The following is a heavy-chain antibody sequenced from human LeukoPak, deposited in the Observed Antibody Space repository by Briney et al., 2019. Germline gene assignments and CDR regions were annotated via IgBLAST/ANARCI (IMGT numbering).Heavy chain of an antibody. CDR2: IIHDGTGT. CDR1: GFTFTHYW. J-gene: IGHJ4*02. Sequence: GGSLRLTCAASGFTFTHYWLHWLRQARGKGLVWVSCIIHDGTGTYYADFVKGRFTISRDNANNTVDLQMNGLRAEDTTDYYCATVSEYWGQGTLVSVSS. V-gene: IGHV3-74*01. CDR3: ATVSEY.